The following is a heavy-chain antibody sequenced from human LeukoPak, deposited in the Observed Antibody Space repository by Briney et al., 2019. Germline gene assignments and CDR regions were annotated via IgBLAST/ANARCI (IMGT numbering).Heavy chain of an antibody. CDR1: GFIFSNYV. J-gene: IGHJ4*02. V-gene: IGHV3-23*01. D-gene: IGHD6-19*01. CDR3: AKAYSSGWACFDY. CDR2: ITGSGGST. Sequence: GGSLRLSCTASGFIFSNYVMSWVRQAPGNGLEWVSSITGSGGSTYYADSVRGRFTISRDNSKNSLYLQMNSLSAEDTAEYYCAKAYSSGWACFDYWGQGALVTVSA.